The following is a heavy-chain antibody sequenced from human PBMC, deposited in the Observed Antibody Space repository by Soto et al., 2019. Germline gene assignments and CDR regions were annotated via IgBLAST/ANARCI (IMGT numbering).Heavy chain of an antibody. V-gene: IGHV3-53*01. J-gene: IGHJ4*02. CDR3: ARGYSYTQPVFDY. D-gene: IGHD5-18*01. Sequence: GGSLRLSCAVSGLTVSENYMTWVRQAPGKGLEWVSFIYSSGSTYYADSVKGRFTISRDNFKNTLYLQMNSLRAEDTAVYYCARGYSYTQPVFDYWGLGTLVTVSS. CDR2: IYSSGST. CDR1: GLTVSENY.